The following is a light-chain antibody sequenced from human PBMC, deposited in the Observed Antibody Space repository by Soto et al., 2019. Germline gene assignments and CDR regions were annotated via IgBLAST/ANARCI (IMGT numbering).Light chain of an antibody. CDR2: VAS. Sequence: EIAMTQSPATLSVSQGASATLSGSDSQSVSSNLAWYQQKPGPTPNLLIYVASTRTTGIPARFSGRGSGTEFTLPISRLQAEDFAAEYCQQYNVWPRTFGEGTKVEIK. CDR1: QSVSSN. CDR3: QQYNVWPRT. V-gene: IGKV3-15*01. J-gene: IGKJ4*01.